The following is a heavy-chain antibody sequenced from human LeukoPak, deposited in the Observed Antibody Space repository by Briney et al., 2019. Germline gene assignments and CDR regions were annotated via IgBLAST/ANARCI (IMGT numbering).Heavy chain of an antibody. V-gene: IGHV1-18*01. J-gene: IGHJ4*02. D-gene: IGHD4-11*01. Sequence: ASVKVSCKASGYTFTSYGISWVRQAPGQGLEWKGWISAYNGNTNYAQKLQGRATMTTDTSTSTAYMELRSLRSDDTAVYYCARDREDYSNYNFDYWGQGTLVTVSS. CDR3: ARDREDYSNYNFDY. CDR2: ISAYNGNT. CDR1: GYTFTSYG.